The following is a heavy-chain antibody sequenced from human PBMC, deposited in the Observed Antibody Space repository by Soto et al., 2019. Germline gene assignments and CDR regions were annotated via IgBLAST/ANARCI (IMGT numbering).Heavy chain of an antibody. Sequence: GGSLRLSCAASGFTFSSYWMSWVRQAPGKGLEWVANIKQDGSEKYYVDSVKGRFTISRDNAKNSLYLQMNSLRAEDMAVYYCARALTYGGNSPPFDYWGQGTLVTVSS. CDR2: IKQDGSEK. CDR1: GFTFSSYW. V-gene: IGHV3-7*01. J-gene: IGHJ4*02. CDR3: ARALTYGGNSPPFDY. D-gene: IGHD4-17*01.